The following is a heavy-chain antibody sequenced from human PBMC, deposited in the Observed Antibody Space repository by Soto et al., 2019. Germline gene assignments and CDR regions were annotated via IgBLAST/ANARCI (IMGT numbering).Heavy chain of an antibody. CDR1: GFTFSSCS. Sequence: GGSLRLSCASSGFTFSSCSMNWVRQAPGKGLEWVSFISGSGDTKYYADSVKGRFTISRDNAKNSLYLQMSSLRDEDTAVYYCAKYCSSDVCFDYWGQGTLVSVYS. J-gene: IGHJ4*02. CDR3: AKYCSSDVCFDY. CDR2: ISGSGDTK. V-gene: IGHV3-48*02. D-gene: IGHD2-8*01.